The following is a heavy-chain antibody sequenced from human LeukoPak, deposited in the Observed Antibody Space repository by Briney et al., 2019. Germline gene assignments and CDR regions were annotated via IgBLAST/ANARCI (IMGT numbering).Heavy chain of an antibody. CDR3: AKGRGSYYGDPFFDY. J-gene: IGHJ4*02. V-gene: IGHV3-9*03. Sequence: GGSLRLSCAASGFTFDDYAMHWVRQAPGKGLEWVSGISWNSGSIGYADSVKGRFTISRDNAKNSLYLQMNSLRAEDMALYYCAKGRGSYYGDPFFDYWGQGTLVTVSS. D-gene: IGHD1-26*01. CDR1: GFTFDDYA. CDR2: ISWNSGSI.